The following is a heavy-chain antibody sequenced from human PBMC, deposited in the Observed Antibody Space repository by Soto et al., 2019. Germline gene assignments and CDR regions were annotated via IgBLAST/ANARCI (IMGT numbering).Heavy chain of an antibody. D-gene: IGHD4-17*01. CDR3: ARTIYGDPATPTKPAFDY. CDR2: INHGRSA. V-gene: IGHV4-34*01. Sequence: QVQLQQWGAGLLKPSETLSLTCGVHGGSFTHYYWSWIRQPPGKGLEWIGEINHGRSANYNPSLKSRVTIPVDTSKQQVSLNMRSVPAADTAVYYCARTIYGDPATPTKPAFDYWGQGSLVTVAS. CDR1: GGSFTHYY. J-gene: IGHJ4*02.